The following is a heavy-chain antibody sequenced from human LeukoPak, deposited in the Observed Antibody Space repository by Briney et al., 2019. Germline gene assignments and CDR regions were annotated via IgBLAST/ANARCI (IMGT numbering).Heavy chain of an antibody. CDR2: ITSTTNYM. J-gene: IGHJ4*02. D-gene: IGHD2-2*01. Sequence: PGGSLRLSCAASGFTFTNYHMAWVRQAPGKGLEWVSSITSTTNYMDYADSVKGRFTISRDNAKNSLYLQMNSLRADDTAIYYCARSLLPSAFGYWGQGTLVTVSS. CDR3: ARSLLPSAFGY. CDR1: GFTFTNYH. V-gene: IGHV3-21*01.